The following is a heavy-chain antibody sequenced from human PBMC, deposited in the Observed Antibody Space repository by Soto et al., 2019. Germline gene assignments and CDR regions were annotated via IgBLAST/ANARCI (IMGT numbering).Heavy chain of an antibody. Sequence: EVQLVESGGGLVKPGGSLRLSCTASGFTFSNVGMHWVRQAAGKGLEWVGGIKSQTDGGTKDYAAPVKGRFTISRDDSKNTLYLQMHSLKTEDKAVYYCVTVAYYEHSGGQGTLVTVSS. CDR1: GFTFSNVG. CDR2: IKSQTDGGTK. J-gene: IGHJ4*02. D-gene: IGHD3-3*01. CDR3: VTVAYYEHS. V-gene: IGHV3-15*07.